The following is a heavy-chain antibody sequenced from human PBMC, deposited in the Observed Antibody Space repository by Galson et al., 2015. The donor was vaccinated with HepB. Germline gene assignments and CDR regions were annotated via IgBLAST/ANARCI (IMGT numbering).Heavy chain of an antibody. J-gene: IGHJ5*02. V-gene: IGHV3-30-3*01. D-gene: IGHD4-23*01. CDR3: VRDSGRWHP. Sequence: SLRLSCAGSGFIFSTYAMHWVRQAPGTGLEWVAVISSDGDNTYYADSVRGRFTISRDNSKNTLYLQMNSLRPEDTAFYYCVRDSGRWHPWGQGTLVTVSS. CDR1: GFIFSTYA. CDR2: ISSDGDNT.